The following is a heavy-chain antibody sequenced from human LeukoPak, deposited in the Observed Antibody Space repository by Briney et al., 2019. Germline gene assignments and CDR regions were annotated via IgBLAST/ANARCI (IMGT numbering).Heavy chain of an antibody. D-gene: IGHD3-3*02. CDR2: IYSGGET. CDR1: GFTVSNDY. V-gene: IGHV3-53*01. CDR3: TRETLALDAMDV. Sequence: PGGSLRLSCAASGFTVSNDYMSWVRQAPGKGLEYISLIYSGGETYYADSVKGRFTISRDNARTPVYLQMNSLRDEDTAVYYCTRETLALDAMDVWGQGTTVTVSS. J-gene: IGHJ6*02.